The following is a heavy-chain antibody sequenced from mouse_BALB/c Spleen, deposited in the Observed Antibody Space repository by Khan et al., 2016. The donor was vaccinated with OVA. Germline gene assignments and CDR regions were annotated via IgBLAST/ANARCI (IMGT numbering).Heavy chain of an antibody. D-gene: IGHD2-2*01. CDR3: TRWGYWFAY. Sequence: EVQLQESGTVLARPGASVKMSCKTSGYSFTSYWMHWIKQRPGQGLEWIGAIYPGNSDANYNQKFKDQAKLTAVTSASTANMELSRLTDEDSAVYYCTRWGYWFAYWGQGTLVTVSA. CDR1: GYSFTSYW. CDR2: IYPGNSDA. V-gene: IGHV1-5*01. J-gene: IGHJ3*01.